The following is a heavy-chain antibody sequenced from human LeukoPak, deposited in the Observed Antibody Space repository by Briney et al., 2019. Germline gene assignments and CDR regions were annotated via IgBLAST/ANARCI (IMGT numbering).Heavy chain of an antibody. CDR1: GGSISSYY. CDR2: IYYSGST. Sequence: SETLSLTCTVSGGSISSYYWSWIRQPPGKGLEWIGYIYYSGSTNYNPSLKSRVTISVDTSKNQFSLKLSSVTAADTAAYYCARDDSRVNSYGPADYWGQGTLVTVSS. CDR3: ARDDSRVNSYGPADY. V-gene: IGHV4-59*12. D-gene: IGHD5-18*01. J-gene: IGHJ4*02.